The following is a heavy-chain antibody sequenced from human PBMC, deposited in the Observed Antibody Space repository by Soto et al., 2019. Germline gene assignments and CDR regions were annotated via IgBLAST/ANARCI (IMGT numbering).Heavy chain of an antibody. J-gene: IGHJ4*02. D-gene: IGHD3-22*01. Sequence: VGPLRLSCAASGFTFNSYAMNWVRQAPGKGLEWVSVISSGGGRTYYADSVKGRFTISRDNSKNTLYLQMNSLRAEDTAVYYCAKAERYYYDSSGLDCWGQGTLVTVSS. CDR2: ISSGGGRT. CDR1: GFTFNSYA. CDR3: AKAERYYYDSSGLDC. V-gene: IGHV3-23*01.